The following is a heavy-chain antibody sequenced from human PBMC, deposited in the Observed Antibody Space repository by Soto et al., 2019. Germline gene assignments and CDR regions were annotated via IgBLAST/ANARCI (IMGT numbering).Heavy chain of an antibody. D-gene: IGHD6-13*01. Sequence: SETLSLTCTVSGGSISSSSYYWGWIRQPPGKGLEWIGSIYYSGSTYYNPSLKSRVTISVDTSKNQFSLKLSSGTAADTAVYYCARHGGIAEPLEYWGQGTLVTVSS. CDR1: GGSISSSSYY. J-gene: IGHJ4*02. CDR3: ARHGGIAEPLEY. CDR2: IYYSGST. V-gene: IGHV4-39*01.